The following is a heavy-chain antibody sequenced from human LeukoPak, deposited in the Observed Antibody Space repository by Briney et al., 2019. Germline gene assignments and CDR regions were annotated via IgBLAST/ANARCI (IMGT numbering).Heavy chain of an antibody. D-gene: IGHD6-13*01. J-gene: IGHJ4*02. CDR3: ARDSWYYFDY. Sequence: GGSLRLSCAASGFTLSSYWMSWVRQAPGKGLEWVANIKQDGSEKYYVDSVKGRFTISRDNAKNSLYLQMNSLRAEDTAVYYCARDSWYYFDYWGQGTLVTVSS. V-gene: IGHV3-7*01. CDR1: GFTLSSYW. CDR2: IKQDGSEK.